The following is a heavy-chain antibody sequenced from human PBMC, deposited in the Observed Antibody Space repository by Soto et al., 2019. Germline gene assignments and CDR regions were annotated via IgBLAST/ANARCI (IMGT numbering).Heavy chain of an antibody. CDR2: IYYSGSN. Sequence: QVQLQESGPGLVKPSQTLSLTCTVSGGSISSGGYYWSWIRQHPGKGLEWIGYIYYSGSNYYTPSLKSRVTISVDTSKNQFSLKLSSVTASDTAVYYCAREGGIVGATAADYWGQGTLVTVSS. CDR1: GGSISSGGYY. V-gene: IGHV4-31*03. CDR3: AREGGIVGATAADY. D-gene: IGHD1-26*01. J-gene: IGHJ4*02.